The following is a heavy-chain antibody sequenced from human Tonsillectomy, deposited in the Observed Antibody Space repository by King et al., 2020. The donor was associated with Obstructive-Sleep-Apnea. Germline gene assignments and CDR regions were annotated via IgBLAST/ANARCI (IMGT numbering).Heavy chain of an antibody. Sequence: VQLVESGGGLVKPGGSLRLSCAASGFTFSNAWMSWVRQAPGKGLEWGGRIKSKTNGGATDYAEPVKGRFTISRDDSKNTLYLQMNSLKIEDTAIYYCSTEDDWGQGTLVTVSS. CDR3: STEDD. CDR2: IKSKTNGGAT. CDR1: GFTFSNAW. J-gene: IGHJ4*02. V-gene: IGHV3-15*01.